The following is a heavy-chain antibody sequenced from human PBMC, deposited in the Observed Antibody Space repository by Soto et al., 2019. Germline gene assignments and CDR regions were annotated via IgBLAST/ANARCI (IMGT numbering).Heavy chain of an antibody. J-gene: IGHJ4*02. CDR2: ISGSGGST. Sequence: PGGSLRLSCAVSGFNFSSYAMSWVRQAPGKGLEWVSAISGSGGSTYYADSVKGRFTISRDNSKNTLYLQMNSLRAEDTAVYYCARAESPFYYYDSSGYTPFDYWGQGTLVTVSS. CDR1: GFNFSSYA. V-gene: IGHV3-23*01. D-gene: IGHD3-22*01. CDR3: ARAESPFYYYDSSGYTPFDY.